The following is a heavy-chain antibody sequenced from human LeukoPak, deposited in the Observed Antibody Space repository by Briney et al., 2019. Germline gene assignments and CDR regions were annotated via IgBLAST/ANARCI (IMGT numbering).Heavy chain of an antibody. CDR2: IIPIFGTA. V-gene: IGHV1-69*01. J-gene: IGHJ4*02. Sequence: SVKVSCKASGGAFSSYAISWVRQAPGQGLEWMGGIIPIFGTANYAQKFQGRVTITADESTSTAYMELSSLRSEDTAVYYCARDESRYYYDSSGYYPPHFDYWGQGTLVTVSS. CDR3: ARDESRYYYDSSGYYPPHFDY. CDR1: GGAFSSYA. D-gene: IGHD3-22*01.